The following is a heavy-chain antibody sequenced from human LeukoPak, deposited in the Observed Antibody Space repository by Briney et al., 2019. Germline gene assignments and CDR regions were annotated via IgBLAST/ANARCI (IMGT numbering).Heavy chain of an antibody. J-gene: IGHJ4*02. CDR2: IYYSGST. CDR1: GGSISSGDYY. Sequence: SETLSLTCTVSGGSISSGDYYWSWIRQPPGKGLEWIGYIYYSGSTYHNPSLKSRVTISVDTSRNQFSLKLSSVTAADTAVYYCAVYFWSGPPRNWGQGTLVTVSS. CDR3: AVYFWSGPPRN. D-gene: IGHD3-3*01. V-gene: IGHV4-30-4*08.